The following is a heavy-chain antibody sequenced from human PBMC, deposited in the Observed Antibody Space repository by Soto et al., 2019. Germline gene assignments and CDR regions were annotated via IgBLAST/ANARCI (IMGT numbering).Heavy chain of an antibody. J-gene: IGHJ4*02. CDR2: ISSSSSYI. CDR1: GFTFTSYN. Sequence: GGSLRLSCAASGFTFTSYNMNWVRQAPGKGLEWVSSISSSSSYIYYADSVQGRFTISRDNAKNSLYLQMNSLRAEDTAVYYCAREDRSADSSGGRRATNYWGQGTLVTVSS. V-gene: IGHV3-21*01. D-gene: IGHD6-19*01. CDR3: AREDRSADSSGGRRATNY.